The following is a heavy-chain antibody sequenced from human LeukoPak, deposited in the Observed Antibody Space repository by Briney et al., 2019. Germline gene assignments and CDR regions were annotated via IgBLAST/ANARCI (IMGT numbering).Heavy chain of an antibody. J-gene: IGHJ4*02. D-gene: IGHD2-15*01. Sequence: ASLNVSCKASGYTVNTYAISWVRQAPGQGLEWMGWISPSNGKTNYAEKFQGRVTMTTDTSTSIAYLELRSLRSDDTAVYYCARDDCSGGSCYSFFDYWGQGTLVTVSS. V-gene: IGHV1-18*01. CDR1: GYTVNTYA. CDR3: ARDDCSGGSCYSFFDY. CDR2: ISPSNGKT.